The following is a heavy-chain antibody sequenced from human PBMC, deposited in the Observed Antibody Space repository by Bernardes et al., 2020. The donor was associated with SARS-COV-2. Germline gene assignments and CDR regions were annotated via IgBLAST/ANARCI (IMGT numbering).Heavy chain of an antibody. Sequence: GGSLRLSCAASGFTLSSYGMHWVRQAPGKGLEWVAVIWYDGSNKYYADSVKGRFTISRDNSKNTLYLQMNSLRAEDTAVYYCARDPSTWGSWDYYYGMDVWGKGTTVTVSS. V-gene: IGHV3-33*01. D-gene: IGHD6-13*01. CDR3: ARDPSTWGSWDYYYGMDV. CDR2: IWYDGSNK. J-gene: IGHJ6*04. CDR1: GFTLSSYG.